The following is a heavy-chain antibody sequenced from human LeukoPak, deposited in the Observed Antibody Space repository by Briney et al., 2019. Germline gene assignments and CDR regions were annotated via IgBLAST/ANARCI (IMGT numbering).Heavy chain of an antibody. Sequence: PSETLSLTCTVSGDSISGYYWAWIRQPAGKGLEWIGHIYAPGSSNYSPSFKSRVTMSIDMSNNQFSLRLNSVTAADTAMYYCARDLEDFDSPANDYWGQATHVIVSP. J-gene: IGHJ4*02. V-gene: IGHV4-4*07. CDR2: IYAPGSS. D-gene: IGHD2-15*01. CDR3: ARDLEDFDSPANDY. CDR1: GDSISGYY.